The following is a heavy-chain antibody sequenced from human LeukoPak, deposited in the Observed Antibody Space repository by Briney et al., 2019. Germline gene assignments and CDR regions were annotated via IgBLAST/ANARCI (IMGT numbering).Heavy chain of an antibody. CDR2: IYYTGST. Sequence: PSETLSLTCGVSGGYIITSDHYWGWIRQPPGKGLEWIGSIYYTGSTSTNPFFKSRVTVSVDTSKNQFSLNLTSVTAADTAVYYCARERYYYGGKTWFDPWGQGTLVTVSS. J-gene: IGHJ5*02. V-gene: IGHV4-39*07. CDR3: ARERYYYGGKTWFDP. CDR1: GGYIITSDHY. D-gene: IGHD4-23*01.